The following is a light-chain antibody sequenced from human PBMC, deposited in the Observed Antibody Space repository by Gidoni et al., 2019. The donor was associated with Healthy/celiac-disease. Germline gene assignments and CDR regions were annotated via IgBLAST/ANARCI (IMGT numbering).Light chain of an antibody. Sequence: QSVLTQPPSSSWTPGPMVNISCSRSSPNIGSNTVTWYQQLPGTAPKLLIYSNNQRPSGVPDRFSGSKSGTSASLAISGLQSEDEADYYCAAWDDSLNGPGYVFGTGTKVTVL. V-gene: IGLV1-44*01. CDR3: AAWDDSLNGPGYV. CDR1: SPNIGSNT. J-gene: IGLJ1*01. CDR2: SNN.